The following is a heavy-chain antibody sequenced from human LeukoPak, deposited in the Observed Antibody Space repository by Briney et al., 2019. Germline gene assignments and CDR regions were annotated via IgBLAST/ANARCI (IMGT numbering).Heavy chain of an antibody. Sequence: PSETLSLTCAVYGGSFSGYYWSWIRQPPGKGLEWIGEINHSGSTNYNPSLKSRVTISVDTSKNQFSLKLSSVTAADTAVYYCAREPQPDDFDIWGQGTMVTVSS. J-gene: IGHJ3*02. D-gene: IGHD2-2*01. CDR1: GGSFSGYY. CDR3: AREPQPDDFDI. CDR2: INHSGST. V-gene: IGHV4-34*01.